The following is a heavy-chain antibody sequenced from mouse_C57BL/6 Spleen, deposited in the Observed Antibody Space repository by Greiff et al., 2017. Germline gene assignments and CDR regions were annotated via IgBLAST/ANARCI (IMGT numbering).Heavy chain of an antibody. CDR2: IYPGDGDT. V-gene: IGHV1-80*01. Sequence: VQLQESGAELVKPGASVKISCKASGYAFSSYWMNWVKQRPGKGLEWIGQIYPGDGDTNYNGKFKGKATLTADKSSSTAYMQLSSLTSEDSAVYFCARIDSSGSGFAYWGQGTLVTVSA. CDR1: GYAFSSYW. CDR3: ARIDSSGSGFAY. D-gene: IGHD3-2*02. J-gene: IGHJ3*01.